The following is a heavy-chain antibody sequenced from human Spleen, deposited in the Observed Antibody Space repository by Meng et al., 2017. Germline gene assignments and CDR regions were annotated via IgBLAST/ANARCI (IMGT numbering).Heavy chain of an antibody. CDR3: AKDNYGDYIYYYYGMDI. D-gene: IGHD4-17*01. CDR1: GFTFSSYS. Sequence: GESLKISCAASGFTFSSYSMNWVRQAPGKGLEWVSSISSSSSYIYYADSVKGRFTISRDNAKNSLYLQMNSLRAEDTALYYCAKDNYGDYIYYYYGMDIWGQGTTVTVSS. J-gene: IGHJ6*02. CDR2: ISSSSSYI. V-gene: IGHV3-21*04.